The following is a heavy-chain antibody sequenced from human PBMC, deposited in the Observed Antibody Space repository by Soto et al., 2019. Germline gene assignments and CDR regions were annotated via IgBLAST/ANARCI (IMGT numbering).Heavy chain of an antibody. V-gene: IGHV4-59*01. CDR3: ARDGGIFGVVPQYYGMDV. J-gene: IGHJ6*02. CDR2: IYYSGST. D-gene: IGHD3-3*01. CDR1: GGSISSYY. Sequence: SETLSLTCTVSGGSISSYYWSWIRQPPGKGLEWIGYIYYSGSTNYNPSLKSRVTISVDTSKNQFSLKLSSVTAADTAVYYCARDGGIFGVVPQYYGMDVWGQGTTVT.